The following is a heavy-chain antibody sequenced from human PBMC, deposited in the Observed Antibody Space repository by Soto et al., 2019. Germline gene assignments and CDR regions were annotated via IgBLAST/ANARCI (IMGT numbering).Heavy chain of an antibody. V-gene: IGHV1-24*01. CDR2: FDPEDGET. J-gene: IGHJ4*02. D-gene: IGHD3-16*01. CDR1: GYTLTELS. Sequence: ASVKVSCKVSGYTLTELSMHWVRQAPGKGLGWMGGFDPEDGETIYAQKFQGRVTMTEDTSTDTAYMELSSLRSEDTAVYYCATRNDYVWGSIDYWGQGTLVTVSS. CDR3: ATRNDYVWGSIDY.